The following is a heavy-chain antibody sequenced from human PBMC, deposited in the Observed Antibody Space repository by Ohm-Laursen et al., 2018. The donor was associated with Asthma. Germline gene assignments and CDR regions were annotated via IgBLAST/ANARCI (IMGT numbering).Heavy chain of an antibody. CDR3: ARRRVNSSGWFDYYYGMDV. J-gene: IGHJ6*02. CDR1: GGTFGSYA. D-gene: IGHD6-19*01. V-gene: IGHV1-69*13. Sequence: SVKVSCKASGGTFGSYAISWVRQAPGQGLEWMGGIIPIFGTANYAQKFQGRVTITADESTSTAYMELSSLRSEDTAVYYCARRRVNSSGWFDYYYGMDVWGQGTTVTVSS. CDR2: IIPIFGTA.